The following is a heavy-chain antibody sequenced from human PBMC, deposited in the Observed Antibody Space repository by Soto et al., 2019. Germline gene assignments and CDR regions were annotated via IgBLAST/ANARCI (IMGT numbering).Heavy chain of an antibody. CDR2: IWYDGSNK. CDR1: GFTFSSYG. Sequence: GGSLRLSCAASGFTFSSYGMHWVRQAPGKGLEWVAVIWYDGSNKYYADSVKGRFTISRDNSKNTLYLQMNSLRAEDTAVYYCARGSEQLLWFGESETTFDYWGQGTLVTVYS. D-gene: IGHD3-10*01. V-gene: IGHV3-33*01. J-gene: IGHJ4*02. CDR3: ARGSEQLLWFGESETTFDY.